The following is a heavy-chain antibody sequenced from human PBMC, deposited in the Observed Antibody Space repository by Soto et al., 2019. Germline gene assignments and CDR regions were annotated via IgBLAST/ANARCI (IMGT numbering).Heavy chain of an antibody. CDR3: ARVSSIAARRSYDS. J-gene: IGHJ4*02. D-gene: IGHD6-6*01. CDR2: LNPHSGKA. Sequence: QVQLVQSGAEVKKPGASVKVSCKASGYTFTIHDIHWVRQAPGQGLEWMAGLNPHSGKASYAQRFQGRLTMTGNASTSTAYMELSGLRSEDRAMYYCARVSSIAARRSYDSWGQGTLVTVSS. V-gene: IGHV1-8*01. CDR1: GYTFTIHD.